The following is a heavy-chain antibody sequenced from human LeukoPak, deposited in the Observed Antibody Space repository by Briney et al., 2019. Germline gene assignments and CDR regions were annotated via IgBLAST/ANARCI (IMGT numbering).Heavy chain of an antibody. CDR1: GFTFSSYG. Sequence: GGSLRLSCAASGFTFSSYGMHWVRQAPGKGLEWVAFIRYDGSNKYYADSVKGRFTISRDNSKNTLYPQMNSLRAEDTAVYYCAKDATTTNYYDSSGYPLLWGQGTLVTVSS. J-gene: IGHJ4*02. V-gene: IGHV3-30*02. D-gene: IGHD3-22*01. CDR3: AKDATTTNYYDSSGYPLL. CDR2: IRYDGSNK.